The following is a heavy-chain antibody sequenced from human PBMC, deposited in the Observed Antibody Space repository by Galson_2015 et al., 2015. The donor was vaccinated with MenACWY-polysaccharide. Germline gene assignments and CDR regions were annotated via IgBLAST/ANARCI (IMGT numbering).Heavy chain of an antibody. CDR1: GFAFSGYS. J-gene: IGHJ3*02. CDR2: ISASSSAI. V-gene: IGHV3-48*02. Sequence: SLRLSCAASGFAFSGYSLNWVRQTPGKGLEWVSYISASSSAIYYADSVKGRFTISRDNAKKSLYLQMNSLRDGDTAVYYCALCNWNDKGGALDIWGRGTMVTVSS. D-gene: IGHD1-1*01. CDR3: ALCNWNDKGGALDI.